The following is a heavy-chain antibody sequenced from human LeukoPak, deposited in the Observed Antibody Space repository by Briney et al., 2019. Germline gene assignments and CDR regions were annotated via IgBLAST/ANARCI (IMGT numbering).Heavy chain of an antibody. CDR2: IRTNGAGT. V-gene: IGHV3-23*01. D-gene: IGHD4-17*01. Sequence: QAGGSLRLSCAASGFTFSTYSMNWVRQAPGQGLEWVSTIRTNGAGTHYADSVRGRFTISRDDSKNTLYLQMDSLRAEDTAVYYCARDDYGDSGPLFDYWGQGTLVTVSS. J-gene: IGHJ4*02. CDR1: GFTFSTYS. CDR3: ARDDYGDSGPLFDY.